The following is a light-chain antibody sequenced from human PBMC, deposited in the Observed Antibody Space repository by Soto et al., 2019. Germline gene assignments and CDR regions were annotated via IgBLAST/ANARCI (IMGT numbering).Light chain of an antibody. CDR1: QDISNY. Sequence: DIQMTQSPSSLSASVGDRVTITCQASQDISNYLNWYQQKSGKAPKLLIYDASNLETGVPSRFSGSGSGTDFTFTISSLQPEDIATYYCQQYDNLSPWTFGQGTKVEI. CDR3: QQYDNLSPWT. V-gene: IGKV1-33*01. J-gene: IGKJ1*01. CDR2: DAS.